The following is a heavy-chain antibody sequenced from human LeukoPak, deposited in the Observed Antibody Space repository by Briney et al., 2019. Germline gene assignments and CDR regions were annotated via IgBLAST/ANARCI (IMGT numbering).Heavy chain of an antibody. CDR3: AKGQGRGYSYGYGVFDY. D-gene: IGHD5-18*01. Sequence: GGSLRLSCAASGFTFSSYEMNWVRQAPGKGLEWVSAISGSGGSTYYADSVKGRFTISRDNSKNTLYLQMNSLRAEDTAVYYCAKGQGRGYSYGYGVFDYWGQGTLVTVSS. J-gene: IGHJ4*02. CDR2: ISGSGGST. CDR1: GFTFSSYE. V-gene: IGHV3-23*01.